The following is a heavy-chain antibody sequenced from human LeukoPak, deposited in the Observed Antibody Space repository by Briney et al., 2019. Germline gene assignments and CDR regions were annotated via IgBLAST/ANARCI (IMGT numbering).Heavy chain of an antibody. CDR3: ARGGYYDSSGYHIPY. D-gene: IGHD3-22*01. V-gene: IGHV4-4*07. CDR2: MYTNGES. Sequence: KPSETLSLTCTVSGGSINSQYWSWIRQPAGKGLEWIGRMYTNGESDYNPSLKSRVTMSVDTSKKQFSLKLNSMTAADTAVYYCARGGYYDSSGYHIPYWGQGTLVTVSS. J-gene: IGHJ4*02. CDR1: GGSINSQY.